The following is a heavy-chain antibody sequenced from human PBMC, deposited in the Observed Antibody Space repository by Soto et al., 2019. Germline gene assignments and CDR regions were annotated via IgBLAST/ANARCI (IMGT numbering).Heavy chain of an antibody. CDR1: GDSVSSNSAA. CDR2: IYYRSKWFN. D-gene: IGHD6-19*01. J-gene: IGHJ4*02. CDR3: AREITAGWFD. V-gene: IGHV6-1*01. Sequence: PSQTLSLTCAISGDSVSSNSAAWNWMRQSPSRALEWLGRIYYRSKWFNEYAVSMRGRITINPDTSKNQFSLQLNSVTPEDTAVYYCAREITAGWFDWGQGTLVTVSS.